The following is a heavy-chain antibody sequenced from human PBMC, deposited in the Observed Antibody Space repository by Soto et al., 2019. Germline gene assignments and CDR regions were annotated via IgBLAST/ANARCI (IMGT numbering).Heavy chain of an antibody. D-gene: IGHD3-16*01. CDR1: GFTFSSTY. CDR2: IKTKADGGTA. Sequence: GGSLRLSCAASGFTFSSTYMGWVRQAPGKGLEWLGRIKTKADGGTAEYGVPVKGRFTISRDDSANTLYLQMNSLINEDTAVYYCATDWARRVLHFDHWGRGILVTVS. V-gene: IGHV3-15*01. CDR3: ATDWARRVLHFDH. J-gene: IGHJ4*01.